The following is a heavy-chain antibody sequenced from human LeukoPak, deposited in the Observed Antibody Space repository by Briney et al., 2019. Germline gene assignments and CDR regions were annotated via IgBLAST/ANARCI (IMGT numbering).Heavy chain of an antibody. D-gene: IGHD3-22*01. CDR1: GFTFSSYA. CDR2: ISGSGGST. Sequence: TGGSLRLSCAASGFTFSSYAMSWVRQAPGKGLEWVSAISGSGGSTYYADSVKGRFTISRDNSKNTLYLQMNSLRAEDTAVYYCAKARSDYYDSSPVDYWGQGTLVTVSS. J-gene: IGHJ4*02. V-gene: IGHV3-23*01. CDR3: AKARSDYYDSSPVDY.